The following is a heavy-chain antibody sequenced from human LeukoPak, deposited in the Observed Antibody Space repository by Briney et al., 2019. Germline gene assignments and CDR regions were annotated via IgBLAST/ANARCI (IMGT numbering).Heavy chain of an antibody. CDR1: GGSISSSSYY. CDR3: ARILITYARSLFDY. D-gene: IGHD2-2*01. J-gene: IGHJ4*02. V-gene: IGHV4-39*01. Sequence: PSETLSLTCTVSGGSISSSSYYWGWIRQPPGKGLEWIGSIYYSGSTYYNPSLKSRVTISVDTSKNQFSLKLSSVTAADTAVYYCARILITYARSLFDYWGQGTLVTVSS. CDR2: IYYSGST.